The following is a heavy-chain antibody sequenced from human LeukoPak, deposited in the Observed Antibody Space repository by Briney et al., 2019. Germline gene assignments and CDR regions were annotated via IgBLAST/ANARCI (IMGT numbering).Heavy chain of an antibody. Sequence: SETLSLTCSVSGGSLSSHYWSWIRQPPGKGLEWIGYIYYTGNTNYNPSLKSRVTISVDTSKNQFSLKLSSVTAADTAVYYCAREGYWGQGTLVTVSS. CDR3: AREGY. J-gene: IGHJ4*02. CDR1: GGSLSSHY. CDR2: IYYTGNT. V-gene: IGHV4-59*11.